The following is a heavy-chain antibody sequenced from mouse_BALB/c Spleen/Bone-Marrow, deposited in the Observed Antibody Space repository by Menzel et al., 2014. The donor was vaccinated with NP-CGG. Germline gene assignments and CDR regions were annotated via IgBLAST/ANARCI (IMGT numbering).Heavy chain of an antibody. CDR3: ARGGGYDWYFDV. Sequence: EVHLVESGEGLVKPGGSLKLSCAASGFTFSSYAMSWVRQTPEKRLEWVATISSGGSYTYYPDSVKGRFTISRDNAKNTLYLQMSSLRSEDTAMYYCARGGGYDWYFDVWGAGTTVTVSS. J-gene: IGHJ1*01. D-gene: IGHD2-2*01. CDR2: ISSGGSYT. V-gene: IGHV5-9-3*01. CDR1: GFTFSSYA.